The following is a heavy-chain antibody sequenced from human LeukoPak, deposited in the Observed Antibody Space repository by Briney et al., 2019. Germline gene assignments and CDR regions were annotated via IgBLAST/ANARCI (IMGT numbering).Heavy chain of an antibody. Sequence: GKSLRLSCGASGFTFTSFGMHWVRQAPGKGLECVATISSDGKNKYPADSVKGRFTISKDNSNNTLFLQMNSLRPEDTAIYYCAKDTWYMWNFGGSIDYWGQGIMVTVSS. V-gene: IGHV3-30*18. J-gene: IGHJ4*02. CDR3: AKDTWYMWNFGGSIDY. CDR1: GFTFTSFG. D-gene: IGHD1-7*01. CDR2: ISSDGKNK.